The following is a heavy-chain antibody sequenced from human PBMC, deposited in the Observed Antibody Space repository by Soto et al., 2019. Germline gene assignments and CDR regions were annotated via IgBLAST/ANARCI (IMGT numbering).Heavy chain of an antibody. D-gene: IGHD2-2*01. J-gene: IGHJ6*02. CDR2: ISSSSSYI. CDR3: ARAFRQYCSSTSCYLYYYYYGMDV. Sequence: GGSLRLSCAASGFTFSSYSMNWVRQAPGKGLEWVSSISSSSSYIYYADSVKGRFTISRDNAKSSLYLQMNSLRAEDTAVYYCARAFRQYCSSTSCYLYYYYYGMDVWGQGTTVTVSS. CDR1: GFTFSSYS. V-gene: IGHV3-21*01.